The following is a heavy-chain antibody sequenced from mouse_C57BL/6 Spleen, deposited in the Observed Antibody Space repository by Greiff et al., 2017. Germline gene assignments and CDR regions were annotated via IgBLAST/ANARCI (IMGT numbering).Heavy chain of an antibody. V-gene: IGHV1-55*01. CDR2: IYPGSGST. Sequence: VKLQQPGAELVKPGASVKMSCKASGYTFTSYWITWVKQRPGQGLEWIGDIYPGSGSTNYNEKFKSKATLTVDTSSSTAYMQLSSLTSEDSAVYYCARGTVGYAMDYWGQGTSVTVSS. D-gene: IGHD1-1*01. J-gene: IGHJ4*01. CDR1: GYTFTSYW. CDR3: ARGTVGYAMDY.